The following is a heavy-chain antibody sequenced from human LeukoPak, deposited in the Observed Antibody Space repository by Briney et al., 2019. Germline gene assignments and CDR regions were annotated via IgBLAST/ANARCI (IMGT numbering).Heavy chain of an antibody. Sequence: SETLSLTCTVSGGSISSDSYHWSWIRQPPGKGLEWVGYIYYSGGTNYNPSLKSRATISVDTSKNQFSLKLSSVTAADTAVYYCARARYVNSFYAFDIWGQGTLVTVSS. D-gene: IGHD3-9*01. CDR2: IYYSGGT. V-gene: IGHV4-61*01. CDR3: ARARYVNSFYAFDI. CDR1: GGSISSDSYH. J-gene: IGHJ3*02.